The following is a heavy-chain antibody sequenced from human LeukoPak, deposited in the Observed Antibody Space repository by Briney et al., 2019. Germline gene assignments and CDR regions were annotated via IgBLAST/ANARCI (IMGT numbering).Heavy chain of an antibody. J-gene: IGHJ5*02. D-gene: IGHD1-26*01. CDR1: GYSFVDYY. Sequence: ASVKVSCKASGYSFVDYYFHWVRQAPGQGLEWMGWINPNSGGTNYAQKFQGRVTMTRDMSTSTVYMELSSLRSEDTAVYYCARGGVGATTFWFDPWGQGTLVTVSS. CDR2: INPNSGGT. CDR3: ARGGVGATTFWFDP. V-gene: IGHV1-2*02.